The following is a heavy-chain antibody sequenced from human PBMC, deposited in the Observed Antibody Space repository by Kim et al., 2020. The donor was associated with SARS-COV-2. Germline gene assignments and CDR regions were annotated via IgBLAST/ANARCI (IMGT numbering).Heavy chain of an antibody. D-gene: IGHD3-10*01. CDR3: AREKGFTMVRGVIQYGM. V-gene: IGHV4-38-2*02. CDR2: IYHSGST. J-gene: IGHJ6*01. CDR1: GYSISSGYY. Sequence: SETLSLTCTVSGYSISSGYYWGWIRQPPGKGLEWIGSIYHSGSTYYNPSLKSRVTISVDTSKNQFSLKLSSVTAADTAVYDCAREKGFTMVRGVIQYGM.